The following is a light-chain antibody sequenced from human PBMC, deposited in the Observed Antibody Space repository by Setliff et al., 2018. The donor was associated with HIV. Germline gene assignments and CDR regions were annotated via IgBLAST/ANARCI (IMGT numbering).Light chain of an antibody. Sequence: QSALTQPASVSGSPGQSITISCTGTSSDVGGYNYVSWYQQHPGKAPKLRIYDVSNRPSGVSNRFSGSKSGNTASLTISGLQAEDEADYYCSSYTSISTYVFGTGTKV. CDR1: SSDVGGYNY. CDR3: SSYTSISTYV. J-gene: IGLJ1*01. V-gene: IGLV2-14*03. CDR2: DVS.